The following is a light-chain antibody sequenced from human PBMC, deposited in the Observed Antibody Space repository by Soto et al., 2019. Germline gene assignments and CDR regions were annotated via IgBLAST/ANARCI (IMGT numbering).Light chain of an antibody. CDR1: QSVSNY. V-gene: IGKV3-11*01. J-gene: IGKJ4*01. CDR3: QQRSHGLT. CDR2: DAS. Sequence: DIVLTQSPGTLSLSPGDRATLSCRASQSVSNYVAWYQQRPGQAPRLLIYDASNRATGIPARFSCSGSGTDFTLTISGLEPEDFAVYYCQQRSHGLTFGGGTKVEIK.